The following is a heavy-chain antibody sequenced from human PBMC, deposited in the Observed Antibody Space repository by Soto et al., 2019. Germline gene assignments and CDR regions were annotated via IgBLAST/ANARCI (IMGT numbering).Heavy chain of an antibody. D-gene: IGHD3-3*01. CDR1: GDSLSSGGYY. V-gene: IGHV4-61*03. CDR3: ARYHNFWSGYCADY. J-gene: IGHJ4*02. CDR2: ITYSGDT. Sequence: QVQLQESGPGLVKPAETLSLNCSVSGDSLSSGGYYWTWIRQPPGKGLEWIGCITYSGDTHYNPSLRSRVFISGDTSKNHFSLKVNSVTAADTAVYYCARYHNFWSGYCADYWGQGTLVTVSS.